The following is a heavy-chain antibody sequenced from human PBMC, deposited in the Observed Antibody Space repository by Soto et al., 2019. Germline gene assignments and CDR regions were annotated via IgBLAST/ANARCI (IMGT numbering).Heavy chain of an antibody. CDR1: GVSISSGGYY. Sequence: PSETLSLTCTVSGVSISSGGYYWGWIRQHPGKGLEWIGNIYHSGRTYYNPSLKSRVIMSVDTSKNHFSLNLNSVTAADTAVYYCARDYYDSSGYQHSHWFDPWGQGILVTSPQ. CDR3: ARDYYDSSGYQHSHWFDP. CDR2: IYHSGRT. V-gene: IGHV4-31*03. J-gene: IGHJ5*02. D-gene: IGHD3-22*01.